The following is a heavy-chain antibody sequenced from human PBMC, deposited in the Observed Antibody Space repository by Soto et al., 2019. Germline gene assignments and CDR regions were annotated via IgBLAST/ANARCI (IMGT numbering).Heavy chain of an antibody. CDR3: ARDGTVTAHNYFDY. D-gene: IGHD4-17*01. CDR2: IIPIFGTA. CDR1: GYTVTGYD. J-gene: IGHJ4*02. V-gene: IGHV1-69*13. Sequence: ASVKVSCKASGYTVTGYDIHWGRQAPGQGLEWMGGIIPIFGTANYAQKFQGRVTITADESTSTAYMELSSLRSEDTAVYYCARDGTVTAHNYFDYWGQGTLVTVSS.